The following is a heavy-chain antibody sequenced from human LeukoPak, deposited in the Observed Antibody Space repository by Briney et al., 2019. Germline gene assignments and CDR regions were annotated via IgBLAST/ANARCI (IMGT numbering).Heavy chain of an antibody. Sequence: GGSLRLSCAASGFTFSSYAMSWVRQAPGKGLEWVSAISGSGGSTYYADSVKGRFTISRDNSKNTLYLQMNSLRAEDTAVYYCAKDLTYSSGWPFDYWAREPWSPSPQ. D-gene: IGHD6-19*01. CDR3: AKDLTYSSGWPFDY. CDR2: ISGSGGST. J-gene: IGHJ4*02. V-gene: IGHV3-23*01. CDR1: GFTFSSYA.